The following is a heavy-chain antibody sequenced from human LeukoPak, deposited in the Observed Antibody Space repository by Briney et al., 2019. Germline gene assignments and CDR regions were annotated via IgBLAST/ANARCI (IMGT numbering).Heavy chain of an antibody. CDR2: IYYTGST. D-gene: IGHD3-10*01. J-gene: IGHJ5*02. CDR3: ARDKGQYGSGTRGFTWFDP. Sequence: SETLSLTCTVSGGSINGYYWSWIRQSPGKGLESLGYIYYTGSTNYNPSLKGRVTMSVDTSKNQFSLMLNSVTAADTAVYYCARDKGQYGSGTRGFTWFDPWGQGTLVTVSS. V-gene: IGHV4-59*12. CDR1: GGSINGYY.